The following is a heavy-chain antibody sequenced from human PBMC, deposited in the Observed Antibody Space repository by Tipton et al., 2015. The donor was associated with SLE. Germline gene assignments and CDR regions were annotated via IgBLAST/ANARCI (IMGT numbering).Heavy chain of an antibody. CDR1: GGSISRSNW. J-gene: IGHJ5*02. D-gene: IGHD4-23*01. Sequence: TLSLTCAVSGGSISRSNWWSWVRQPPGKGLEWIGEIYHSGSTNYNPSLKSRVTISVDKSKNQFSLKLRSVTAADTAMYYCARDQGYGGWFDPWGQGTLVTVSS. CDR2: IYHSGST. V-gene: IGHV4-4*02. CDR3: ARDQGYGGWFDP.